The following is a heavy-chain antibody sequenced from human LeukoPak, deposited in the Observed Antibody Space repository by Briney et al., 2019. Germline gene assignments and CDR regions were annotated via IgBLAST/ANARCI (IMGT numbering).Heavy chain of an antibody. CDR1: GGSINSYY. D-gene: IGHD3-16*01. Sequence: SSETLSLTCTVSGGSINSYYWTWIRQPPGKGLEWIGNIYNSGNTNYNPSLKSRVTISVNTSKNQFSLKLNSVTAADTAVYYCARESGSYLWRSWLNPWGQGTLVTVSS. V-gene: IGHV4-59*01. CDR3: ARESGSYLWRSWLNP. CDR2: IYNSGNT. J-gene: IGHJ5*02.